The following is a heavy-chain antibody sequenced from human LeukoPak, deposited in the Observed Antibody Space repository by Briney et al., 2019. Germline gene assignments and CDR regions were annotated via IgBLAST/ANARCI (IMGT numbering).Heavy chain of an antibody. D-gene: IGHD1-26*01. J-gene: IGHJ4*02. Sequence: GESLKISCTCSGYSFSNYYIDWVRQMPGKGLEWMGVMYPGGSDIRYSPSFQGQVTISADKSIDTAYLQWSTLKASDSAMYYCASRTGSYYPFDSWGQGTLVTVSS. CDR2: MYPGGSDI. CDR1: GYSFSNYY. V-gene: IGHV5-51*01. CDR3: ASRTGSYYPFDS.